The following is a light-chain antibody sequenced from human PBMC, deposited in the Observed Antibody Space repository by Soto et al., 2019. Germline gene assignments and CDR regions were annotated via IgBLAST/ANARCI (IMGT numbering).Light chain of an antibody. J-gene: IGLJ1*01. CDR1: RSDIGGYNF. CDR3: SSYTSSSTLYV. CDR2: DVS. Sequence: QCVLAQPASMSGSAGQSITISCTGTRSDIGGYNFVSWYQHHPGKAPELMIFDVSNRPSGISYRFSGSKSGNTASLTISGLQAEDEADYYCSSYTSSSTLYVFGTGTKVTVL. V-gene: IGLV2-14*01.